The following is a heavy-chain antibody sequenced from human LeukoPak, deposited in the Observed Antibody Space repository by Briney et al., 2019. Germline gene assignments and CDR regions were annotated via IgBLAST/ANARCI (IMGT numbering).Heavy chain of an antibody. CDR2: ISGPGETT. CDR1: GFTFNTYV. CDR3: ARHVAIGIRAFDF. V-gene: IGHV3-23*01. J-gene: IGHJ3*01. D-gene: IGHD1-14*01. Sequence: GGSLRLSCAVSGFTFNTYVMSWVRQAPGKGLEWVSVISGPGETTYYADSVKGRFTISRDNSMNMLYLQMNSLRAEDTALYYCARHVAIGIRAFDFWDQGTLVTVYS.